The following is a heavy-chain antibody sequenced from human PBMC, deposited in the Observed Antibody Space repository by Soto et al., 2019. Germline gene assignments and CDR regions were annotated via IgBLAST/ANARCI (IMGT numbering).Heavy chain of an antibody. CDR1: GGSVSSGSYY. CDR2: IYYSGST. D-gene: IGHD3-16*01. Sequence: LSLTCTVSGGSVSSGSYYWSWIRQPPGKGLEWIGYIYYSGSTNYNPSLKSRVTISVDTSKNQFSLKLSSVTAADTAVYYCARVMRRRSYYYYGMDVWGQGTTVTVSS. V-gene: IGHV4-61*01. CDR3: ARVMRRRSYYYYGMDV. J-gene: IGHJ6*02.